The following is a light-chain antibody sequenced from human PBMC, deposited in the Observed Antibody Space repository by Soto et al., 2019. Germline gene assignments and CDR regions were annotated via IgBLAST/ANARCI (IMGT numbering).Light chain of an antibody. Sequence: QLVLTQPPSASGTPGQRVIISCSGSGSSIGSHDVYWYQHLPGTAPKVLIYRNDQRPSGVPDRFSGSKSGTSASLAISGLRSGDEADYYCAAWDGSLSGRVFGGGTKLTVL. J-gene: IGLJ3*02. CDR2: RND. V-gene: IGLV1-47*02. CDR1: GSSIGSHD. CDR3: AAWDGSLSGRV.